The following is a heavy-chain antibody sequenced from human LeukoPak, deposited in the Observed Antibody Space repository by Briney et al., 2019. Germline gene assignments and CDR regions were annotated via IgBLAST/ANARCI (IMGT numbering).Heavy chain of an antibody. CDR3: AKTTTGYSSGRFPGWPVDY. CDR2: ISSSSSYI. Sequence: GGSLRLSCAASGFTFSSYSMNWVRQAPGKGLEWVSSISSSSSYIYYADSVKGRFTISRDNAKISLYLQMNSLRAEDTAVYYCAKTTTGYSSGRFPGWPVDYWGQGTLVTVSS. CDR1: GFTFSSYS. V-gene: IGHV3-21*04. J-gene: IGHJ4*02. D-gene: IGHD6-19*01.